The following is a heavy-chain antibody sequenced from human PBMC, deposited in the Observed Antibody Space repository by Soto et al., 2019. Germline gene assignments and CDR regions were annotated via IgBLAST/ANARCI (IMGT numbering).Heavy chain of an antibody. CDR2: MNPNRGNT. Sequence: GASVKVSCKASGYTFTSYDINWVRQATGQGLEWMGWMNPNRGNTGYAQKFQGRVTMTRNTSISTAYMELSSLRSEDTAVYYCARGRREVLRYFDWLSRWVYYYMDVWGKGTTVTVSS. D-gene: IGHD3-9*01. V-gene: IGHV1-8*01. CDR3: ARGRREVLRYFDWLSRWVYYYMDV. CDR1: GYTFTSYD. J-gene: IGHJ6*03.